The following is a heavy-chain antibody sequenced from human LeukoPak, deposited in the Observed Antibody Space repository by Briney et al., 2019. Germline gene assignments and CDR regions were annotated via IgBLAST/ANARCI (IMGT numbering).Heavy chain of an antibody. CDR2: INAGNGNT. J-gene: IGHJ3*02. CDR1: GYTFTSYA. Sequence: ASVKVSCKASGYTFTSYAMHWVRQAPGQRLEWMGWINAGNGNTKYSQEFQGRVTITRDTSASTAYMELSSLRSEDMAVYYYARDSGGGWGAFDIWGQGTMVTVSS. CDR3: ARDSGGGWGAFDI. D-gene: IGHD3-10*01. V-gene: IGHV1-3*03.